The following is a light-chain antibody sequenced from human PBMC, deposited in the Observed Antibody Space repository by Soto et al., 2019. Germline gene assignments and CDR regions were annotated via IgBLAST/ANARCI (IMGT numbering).Light chain of an antibody. CDR3: SSYTSSSPVA. V-gene: IGLV2-14*01. CDR1: SSDVGGYNY. Sequence: QSALTQPASVSGSPGQSITISCTGTSSDVGGYNYVSWYQQHPGKAPKLMIYDVSNRPSGVSNRFSGSKSGNTASLTISGRQAEDEAEYYCSSYTSSSPVAFGGGTKLTVL. CDR2: DVS. J-gene: IGLJ2*01.